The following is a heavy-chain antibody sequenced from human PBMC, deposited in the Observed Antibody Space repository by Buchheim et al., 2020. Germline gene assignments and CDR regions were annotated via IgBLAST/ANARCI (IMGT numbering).Heavy chain of an antibody. V-gene: IGHV3-21*01. J-gene: IGHJ6*02. Sequence: EVQLVESGGGLVKPGGSLRLSCAASGFTFSSYSMNWVRQAPGKGLEWVSSISSSSSYIYYADSVKGRFTISRDNAKNSLYLQMNSLRAEDTVVYYCARDGAVAGLVAKYGMDVWGQGTT. D-gene: IGHD6-19*01. CDR3: ARDGAVAGLVAKYGMDV. CDR1: GFTFSSYS. CDR2: ISSSSSYI.